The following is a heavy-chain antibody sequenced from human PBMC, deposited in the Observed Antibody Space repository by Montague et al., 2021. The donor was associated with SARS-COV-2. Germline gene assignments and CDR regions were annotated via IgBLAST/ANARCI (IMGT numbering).Heavy chain of an antibody. J-gene: IGHJ6*02. D-gene: IGHD3-22*01. CDR1: GGSISSGSYY. Sequence: TLSLTCTASGGSISSGSYYWSWIRQPAGKGLEWIGRIYTSGSTNYNPSLKSRVTISVDTSKNQFSLKLSSVTAADTAVYYCARDGGIGDSGSNTWSYYYYGMDVWGQGTTVTVSS. CDR3: ARDGGIGDSGSNTWSYYYYGMDV. V-gene: IGHV4-61*02. CDR2: IYTSGST.